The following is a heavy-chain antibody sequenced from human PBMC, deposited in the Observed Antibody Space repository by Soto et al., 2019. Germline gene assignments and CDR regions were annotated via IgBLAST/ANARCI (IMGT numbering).Heavy chain of an antibody. CDR1: RFTFSRYW. J-gene: IGHJ6*02. CDR2: INQDGSER. D-gene: IGHD4-4*01. Sequence: GGSLRLSCAASRFTFSRYWISWVRQAPGKGLEWVANINQDGSERYSVDSVKGRFTISRDNAKNSLYLQMNSLRAEDTAVYYCARYYSDYYYGMDVWGQGTTVTVSS. CDR3: ARYYSDYYYGMDV. V-gene: IGHV3-7*05.